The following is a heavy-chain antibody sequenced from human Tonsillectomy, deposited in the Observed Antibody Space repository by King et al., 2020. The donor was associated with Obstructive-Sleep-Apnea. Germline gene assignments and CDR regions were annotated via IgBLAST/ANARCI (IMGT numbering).Heavy chain of an antibody. CDR1: GFTFSDYY. J-gene: IGHJ6*02. CDR3: VRVPQDSRYYYYYGMDV. CDR2: ISSSGSTI. Sequence: VQLVESGGGLGKPGGSLRLSCAASGFTFSDYYMSWIRQAPGKGLEWVSYISSSGSTIYSEDSVKGRFTISRDTAKNSLYLQMNSRRAEDTAVYYCVRVPQDSRYYYYYGMDVWGQGTTVTVSS. V-gene: IGHV3-11*01.